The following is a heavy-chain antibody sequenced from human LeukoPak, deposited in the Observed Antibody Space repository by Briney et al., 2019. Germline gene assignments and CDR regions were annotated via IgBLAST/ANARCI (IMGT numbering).Heavy chain of an antibody. D-gene: IGHD3-10*01. CDR3: ARAWFGELLSDY. CDR1: GYTFTGYS. CDR2: INTNSGGT. Sequence: ATVKVSCKASGYTFTGYSMHWVRQAPGQGLEWMGWINTNSGGTNYAQKFQGRVTMTRDTSITTAYMELSRLRSDDTAVYYCARAWFGELLSDYWGQGTLVTVSS. V-gene: IGHV1-2*02. J-gene: IGHJ4*02.